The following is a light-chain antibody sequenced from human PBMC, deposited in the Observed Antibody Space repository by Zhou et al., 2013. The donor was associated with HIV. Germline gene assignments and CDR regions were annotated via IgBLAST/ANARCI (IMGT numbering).Light chain of an antibody. V-gene: IGKV2D-29*01. CDR3: QQCNSYPWT. J-gene: IGKJ1*01. CDR2: EVS. Sequence: DIVMTQTPLSLSVTPGQPASISCKSSQSLLHSDGKTYLYWYLQKPGQPPQLLIYEVSNRFSGVPDRFSGSGSGTEFTLTISSLQPDDFATYYCQQCNSYPWTFGQGTKVEIK. CDR1: QSLLHSDGKTY.